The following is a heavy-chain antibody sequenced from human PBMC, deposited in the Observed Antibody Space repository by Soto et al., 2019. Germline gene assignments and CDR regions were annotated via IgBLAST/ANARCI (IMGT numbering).Heavy chain of an antibody. J-gene: IGHJ3*02. V-gene: IGHV3-21*01. D-gene: IGHD3-22*01. CDR2: IGSRTSDI. Sequence: GGSLRLSCAASGFTLSRHTMNWVRQAPGKGLEWVSSIGSRTSDIYYADSVKGRFTISRDNAKNSLYLDLTRLRAEDTAVYFCVRDYYDTSGYPNTFDMWGQGTMVTVSS. CDR1: GFTLSRHT. CDR3: VRDYYDTSGYPNTFDM.